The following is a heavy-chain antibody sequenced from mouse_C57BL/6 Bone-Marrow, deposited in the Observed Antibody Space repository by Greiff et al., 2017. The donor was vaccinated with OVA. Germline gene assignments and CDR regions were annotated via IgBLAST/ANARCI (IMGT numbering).Heavy chain of an antibody. J-gene: IGHJ4*01. CDR3: ARRGLRYAMDY. CDR1: GFTFSDYY. Sequence: EVMLVESEGGLVQPGSSMKLSCTASGFTFSDYYMAWVRQVPEKGLEWVANINYDGSSTYYLDSLKSRFIISRDNAKNILYLQMSSLKSEDTTTYYCARRGLRYAMDYWGQGTSVTVSS. D-gene: IGHD2-4*01. V-gene: IGHV5-16*02. CDR2: INYDGSST.